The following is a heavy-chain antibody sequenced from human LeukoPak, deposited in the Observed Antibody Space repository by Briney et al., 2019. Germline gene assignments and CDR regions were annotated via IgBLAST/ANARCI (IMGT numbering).Heavy chain of an antibody. CDR1: GYSFNTYW. Sequence: GESLKISCKGSGYSFNTYWIGWVRQMPGKGLEWMGIIYPGDSDTKYSPSFQGQVTISADKSISTAYLQWSSLKASDTAMYYCARQSGSYYAGWVSYWGQGTLVTVSS. D-gene: IGHD1-26*01. V-gene: IGHV5-51*01. CDR3: ARQSGSYYAGWVSY. J-gene: IGHJ4*02. CDR2: IYPGDSDT.